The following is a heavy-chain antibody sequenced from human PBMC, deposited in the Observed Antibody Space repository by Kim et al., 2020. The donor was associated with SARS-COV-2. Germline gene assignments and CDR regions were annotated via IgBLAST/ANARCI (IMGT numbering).Heavy chain of an antibody. CDR1: GGSFSGYY. D-gene: IGHD3-9*01. V-gene: IGHV4-34*01. CDR3: ARSRSERYFDWLPTNFDY. J-gene: IGHJ4*02. Sequence: SETLSLTCAVYGGSFSGYYWSWIRQPPGKGLEWIGEINHSGSTNYNPSLKSRVTISVDTSKNQFSLKLSSVTAADTAVYYCARSRSERYFDWLPTNFDYWGQGTLVTVSS. CDR2: INHSGST.